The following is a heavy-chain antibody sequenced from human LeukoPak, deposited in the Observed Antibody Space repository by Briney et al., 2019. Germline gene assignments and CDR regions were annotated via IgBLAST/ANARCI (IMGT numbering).Heavy chain of an antibody. CDR2: IYHSGST. D-gene: IGHD5-18*01. CDR1: GGSISSSNW. J-gene: IGHJ5*02. CDR3: ASYVDTAMVTPPP. V-gene: IGHV4-4*02. Sequence: SETLSLTCAVSGGSISSSNWWSWVRQPPGKGLEWIGEIYHSGSTNYNPSLKSRVTISVDKSKNQFSLKLSSVTAADTAVYYCASYVDTAMVTPPPWGQGTLVTVSS.